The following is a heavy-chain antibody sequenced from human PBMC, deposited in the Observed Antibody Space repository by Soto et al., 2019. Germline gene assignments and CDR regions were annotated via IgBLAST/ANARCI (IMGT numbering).Heavy chain of an antibody. CDR1: GFTFGYYA. CDR2: IRSKAYGGTT. Sequence: GGSLRLSCTPSGFTFGYYAMSWVRQAPGKGLGWVGFIRSKAYGGTTEYAASLKDRFTIPRDDSKSIAYPALNSLTTEYTPVYYCTRRFYEIFRVVIPLYDSWGQGTLVTVSS. V-gene: IGHV3-49*04. J-gene: IGHJ4*02. CDR3: TRRFYEIFRVVIPLYDS. D-gene: IGHD3-3*01.